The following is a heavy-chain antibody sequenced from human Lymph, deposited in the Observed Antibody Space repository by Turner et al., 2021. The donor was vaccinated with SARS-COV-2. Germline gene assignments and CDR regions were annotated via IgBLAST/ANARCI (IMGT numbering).Heavy chain of an antibody. V-gene: IGHV3-21*01. Sequence: EVQLVESGGGLVKPGGSLRLSCAASGFPFSSYTMNWVRRGPGKGLGWVSAMSSSSSYIYYADSVKGRFTISRDNAKNSMYLQMNSLRAEDTAVYYCARERYDSSGSESYYFDYWGQGTLVTVSS. CDR2: MSSSSSYI. CDR1: GFPFSSYT. D-gene: IGHD3-22*01. CDR3: ARERYDSSGSESYYFDY. J-gene: IGHJ4*02.